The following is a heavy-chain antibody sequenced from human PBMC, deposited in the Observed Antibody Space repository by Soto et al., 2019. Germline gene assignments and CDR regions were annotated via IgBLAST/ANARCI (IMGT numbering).Heavy chain of an antibody. CDR2: IKSKTDGGTT. Sequence: EVQLVESGGGLVKPGGSLRLSCAASGFAFSNAGIKWVRQAPGKGLEWVGRIKSKTDGGTTDFAAPVRGRFAISRDDSKNMVYMQVNSLKTEDTAVYYCNTDSYITRTVVHFDYWGHGTLVT. CDR1: GFAFSNAG. V-gene: IGHV3-15*07. D-gene: IGHD3-3*01. J-gene: IGHJ4*01. CDR3: NTDSYITRTVVHFDY.